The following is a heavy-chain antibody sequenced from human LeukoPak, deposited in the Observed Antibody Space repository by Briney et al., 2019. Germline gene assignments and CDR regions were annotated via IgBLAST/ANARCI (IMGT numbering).Heavy chain of an antibody. Sequence: PGSSLRLSCAASGFIFSSFGMYWVRQAPGKGLEWVAVISYDGSNKYYGDSVKGRFTISRDSSKNTLYLQMNSLRAEDTAVYYCARDSQISGYYSYWGQGTLVTVSS. V-gene: IGHV3-30*03. CDR2: ISYDGSNK. D-gene: IGHD3-22*01. J-gene: IGHJ4*02. CDR3: ARDSQISGYYSY. CDR1: GFIFSSFG.